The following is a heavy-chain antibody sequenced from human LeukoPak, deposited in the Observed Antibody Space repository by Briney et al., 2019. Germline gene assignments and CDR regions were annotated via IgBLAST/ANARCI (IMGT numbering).Heavy chain of an antibody. Sequence: GASVTVSCKASGYTFTSYAMNWVRQAPGQGLEWMGWINTNTGNPTYAQGFTGRFVFSLDTSVSTAYLQISSLKAEDTAVYHCASPHDYGDYYGMDVWGQGNTVTVSS. D-gene: IGHD4-17*01. CDR2: INTNTGNP. CDR3: ASPHDYGDYYGMDV. J-gene: IGHJ6*02. CDR1: GYTFTSYA. V-gene: IGHV7-4-1*02.